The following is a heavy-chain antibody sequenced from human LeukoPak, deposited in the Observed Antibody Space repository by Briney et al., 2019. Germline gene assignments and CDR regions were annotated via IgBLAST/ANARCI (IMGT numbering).Heavy chain of an antibody. J-gene: IGHJ4*02. D-gene: IGHD4-17*01. V-gene: IGHV3-7*01. CDR3: ARGFGDYGAFDY. Sequence: AGSLRLSCAASGFSVRDFWMAWVRQAPGKGLEWVAHIKEDRTADYYVDSVKGRFTISKDDGKNSLHLQMNSLRVEDTAVYYCARGFGDYGAFDYWGQGTLVTVSS. CDR1: GFSVRDFW. CDR2: IKEDRTAD.